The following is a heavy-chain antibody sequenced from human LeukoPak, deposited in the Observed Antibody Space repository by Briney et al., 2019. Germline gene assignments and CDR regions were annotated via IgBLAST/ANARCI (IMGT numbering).Heavy chain of an antibody. V-gene: IGHV4-34*01. CDR1: GGSFSGYY. CDR2: INHSGST. J-gene: IGHJ4*02. CDR3: ARPRISHS. Sequence: SETLSLTCAVYGGSFSGYYWSWIRQPPGKGLEWIGEINHSGSTNHNPSLKSRVTISVDTSKNQFSLKLSSVTAADTAVYYCARPRISHSWGQGTLVTVSS.